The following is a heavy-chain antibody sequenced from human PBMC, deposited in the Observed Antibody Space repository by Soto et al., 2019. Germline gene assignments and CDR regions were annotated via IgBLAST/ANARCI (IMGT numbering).Heavy chain of an antibody. V-gene: IGHV1-3*01. Sequence: QVQLVQSGAEVKKPGASVKVSCKASGYTFTSYAMHWVRQAPGQRLEWMGWINAGNGNTKYSQKFQGRVTITRDTSASTAYRELSSLRAEDTAVYYCAVLGGWYYFDYWGQGTLVTVSS. CDR1: GYTFTSYA. J-gene: IGHJ4*02. D-gene: IGHD2-15*01. CDR2: INAGNGNT. CDR3: AVLGGWYYFDY.